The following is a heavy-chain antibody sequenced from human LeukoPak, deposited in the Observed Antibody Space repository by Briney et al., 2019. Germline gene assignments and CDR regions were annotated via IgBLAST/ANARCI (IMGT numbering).Heavy chain of an antibody. J-gene: IGHJ5*02. Sequence: GGSLRLSCAASGFTFSSYWMSWVRQAPGKGLEWVANIKQDGSEKYYVDSVKGRFTISRDNAKNTLYLQMNSLRAEDTAVYYCARVSKVLLWFGELSPWGQGTLVTVSS. V-gene: IGHV3-7*01. CDR1: GFTFSSYW. D-gene: IGHD3-10*01. CDR2: IKQDGSEK. CDR3: ARVSKVLLWFGELSP.